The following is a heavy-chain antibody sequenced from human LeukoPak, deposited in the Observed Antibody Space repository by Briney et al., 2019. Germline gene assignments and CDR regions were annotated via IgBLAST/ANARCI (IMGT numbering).Heavy chain of an antibody. CDR1: GFTFSSYS. CDR3: ARSLYDFWSRYLFDP. J-gene: IGHJ5*02. Sequence: GGSLRLSCAASGFTFSSYSMNWVRQGPGKGLEWVSSISSSSSYIYYADSVKGRFTISRDNAKNSLYLQMNSLRAADTALYYCARSLYDFWSRYLFDPWGQGTLVTVSS. D-gene: IGHD3-3*01. V-gene: IGHV3-21*01. CDR2: ISSSSSYI.